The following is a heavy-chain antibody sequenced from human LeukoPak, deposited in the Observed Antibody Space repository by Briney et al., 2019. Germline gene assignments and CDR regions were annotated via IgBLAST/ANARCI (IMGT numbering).Heavy chain of an antibody. V-gene: IGHV3-20*04. Sequence: GGSLRLSCAASGFKFDDYGMSWVRQAPGKGLEWVSGIDWNGASTGFADSVKGRFTISRDNAKNSLYLQMNSLRAEDTAAYYCAREGIMITFGGVSYGMDVWGQGTTVTVSS. CDR2: IDWNGAST. CDR3: AREGIMITFGGVSYGMDV. J-gene: IGHJ6*02. D-gene: IGHD3-16*01. CDR1: GFKFDDYG.